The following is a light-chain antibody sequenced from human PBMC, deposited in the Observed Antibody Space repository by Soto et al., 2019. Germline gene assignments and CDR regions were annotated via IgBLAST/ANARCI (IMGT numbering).Light chain of an antibody. CDR1: GSNIGSHT. J-gene: IGLJ3*02. Sequence: QSVLTQPPSASGTPGQRVTISCSGSGSNIGSHTVSWYQQLPGTAPTLLIYYNNQRPSGVPDRFSGSKSGTSASLAISGLQSEDEAHYYCAAWDDSLYGWVFGGGTKLTVL. CDR3: AAWDDSLYGWV. CDR2: YNN. V-gene: IGLV1-44*01.